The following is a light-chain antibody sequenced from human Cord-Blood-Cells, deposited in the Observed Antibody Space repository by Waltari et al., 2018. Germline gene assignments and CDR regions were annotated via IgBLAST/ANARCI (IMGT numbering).Light chain of an antibody. Sequence: HSALTQPRSVSRSPGLSVTISCTGPSSDVGGYNYVLWYQQPPGKAPKLMIYDVSKRPSGVPDRFSGSKCGNTASLTISGLQAEDEADYYCCSYAGSNNLVFGGGTKLTVL. J-gene: IGLJ3*02. CDR3: CSYAGSNNLV. V-gene: IGLV2-11*01. CDR1: SSDVGGYNY. CDR2: DVS.